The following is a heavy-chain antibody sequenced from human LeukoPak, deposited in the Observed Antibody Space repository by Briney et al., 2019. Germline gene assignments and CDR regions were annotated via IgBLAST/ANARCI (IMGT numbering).Heavy chain of an antibody. D-gene: IGHD1-26*01. CDR3: ATGGSYSSSFDY. CDR1: GYTLTELS. Sequence: ASVKVSCKVSGYTLTELSMHWVRQAPGKGLEWMGGFDPEDGETIYAQKFQGRVTMTEDTSTDTAYMELSSLRSEDTAVYYCATGGSYSSSFDYWGQGTLVTVSS. V-gene: IGHV1-24*01. J-gene: IGHJ4*02. CDR2: FDPEDGET.